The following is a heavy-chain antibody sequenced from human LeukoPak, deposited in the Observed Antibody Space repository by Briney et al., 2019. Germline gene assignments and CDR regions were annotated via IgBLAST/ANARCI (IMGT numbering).Heavy chain of an antibody. Sequence: GASVKVSCKASGYTFTGYYMHWVRQVPGQGLECMGWINLNSGDTNYAQKFQGRVTMTRDTSVSTAYMELSRLRSDDTAVYFCARAYSSSPFDYWGQGTLVTVSS. V-gene: IGHV1-2*02. CDR2: INLNSGDT. CDR3: ARAYSSSPFDY. J-gene: IGHJ4*02. D-gene: IGHD6-13*01. CDR1: GYTFTGYY.